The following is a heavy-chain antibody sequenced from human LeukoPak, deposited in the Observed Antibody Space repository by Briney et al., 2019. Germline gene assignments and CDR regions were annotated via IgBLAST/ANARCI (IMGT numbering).Heavy chain of an antibody. CDR1: GFTFSDYS. D-gene: IGHD3-16*01. Sequence: GGSLRLSCAASGFTFSDYSMHWVRQAPGKGPEWVSCISTDTSYTYYADSVKGRFTISRDNAKNSLYLQMNSLRAEDTAVYYCAKDSPLYYWGQGTLVTVSS. V-gene: IGHV3-21*01. CDR2: ISTDTSYT. CDR3: AKDSPLYY. J-gene: IGHJ4*02.